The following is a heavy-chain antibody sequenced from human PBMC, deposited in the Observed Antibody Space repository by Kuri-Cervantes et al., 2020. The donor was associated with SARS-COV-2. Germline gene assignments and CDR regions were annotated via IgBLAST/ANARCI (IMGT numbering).Heavy chain of an antibody. CDR2: IWYDGSNK. Sequence: GGSLRLSCAASGFTFSSYGMHWVRQAPGKGLEWVAVIWYDGSNKYYADSVKGRFTISRDNSKNTLYLQMNSLRAEDTAVYYCARDNKPIHLVVPAAIYNWFDPWGQGTLVTVSS. V-gene: IGHV3-33*01. J-gene: IGHJ5*02. CDR3: ARDNKPIHLVVPAAIYNWFDP. CDR1: GFTFSSYG. D-gene: IGHD2-2*01.